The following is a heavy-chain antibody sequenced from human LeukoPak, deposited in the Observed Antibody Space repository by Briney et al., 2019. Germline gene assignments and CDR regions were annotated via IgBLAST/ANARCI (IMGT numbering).Heavy chain of an antibody. CDR2: IIPIFGTA. V-gene: IGHV1-69*13. Sequence: ASVKVSCKASGGTFSSHAISWVRQAPEQGLEWMGGIIPIFGTANYAQKFQGRVTITADESTSTAYMELSSLRSEDTAVYYCARDSKQLGPGDFGYWGQGTLVTVSS. CDR1: GGTFSSHA. CDR3: ARDSKQLGPGDFGY. J-gene: IGHJ4*02. D-gene: IGHD6-6*01.